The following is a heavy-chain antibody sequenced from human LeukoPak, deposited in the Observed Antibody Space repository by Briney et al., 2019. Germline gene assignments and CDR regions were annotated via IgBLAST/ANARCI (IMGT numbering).Heavy chain of an antibody. D-gene: IGHD6-19*01. CDR2: IKQDGSET. J-gene: IGHJ4*02. CDR1: RFTLSNYW. CDR3: ARQRGSGCLDY. Sequence: GGSLRLSCAASRFTLSNYWMSWVRQAPGKGLEWVANIKQDGSETYYVDSVKGRFTISRDNAKNSLSLQMNSLGAEDTAVYYCARQRGSGCLDYWGQGTLVTVSS. V-gene: IGHV3-7*01.